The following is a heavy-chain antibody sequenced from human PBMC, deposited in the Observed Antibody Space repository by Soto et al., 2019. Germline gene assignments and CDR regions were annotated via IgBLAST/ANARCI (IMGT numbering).Heavy chain of an antibody. J-gene: IGHJ3*02. CDR2: IYYSGST. Sequence: TSETLSLTCAVYGGSFSGYYWSWIRQPPGKGLEWIGSIYYSGSTYYNPSLKSRVTISVDTSKNQFSLKLSSVTAADTAVYYCARTGDAAGDAFDIWGQGTMVTVSS. V-gene: IGHV4-34*01. CDR1: GGSFSGYY. CDR3: ARTGDAAGDAFDI. D-gene: IGHD6-13*01.